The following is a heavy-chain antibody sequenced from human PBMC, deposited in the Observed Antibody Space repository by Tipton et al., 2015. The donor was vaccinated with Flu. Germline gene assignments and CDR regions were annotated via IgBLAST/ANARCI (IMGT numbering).Heavy chain of an antibody. CDR2: IWYDGSNK. J-gene: IGHJ4*02. V-gene: IGHV3-33*01. CDR3: ARDGGYCSGGSCYLSAYYFDY. D-gene: IGHD2-15*01. Sequence: QLVQSGGGVVQPGRSLRLSCAASGFTFSSYGMHWVRQAPGKGLEWVAVIWYDGSNKYYADSVKGRFTISRDNSKNTLYLQMNSLRAEDTAVYYCARDGGYCSGGSCYLSAYYFDYWGQGTLVTVSS. CDR1: GFTFSSYG.